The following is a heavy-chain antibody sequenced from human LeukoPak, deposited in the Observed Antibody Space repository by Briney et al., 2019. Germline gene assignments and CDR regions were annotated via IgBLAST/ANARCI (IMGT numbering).Heavy chain of an antibody. V-gene: IGHV4-34*01. CDR1: GGSFSGYY. D-gene: IGHD3-3*01. Sequence: SETLSLTCAVYGGSFSGYYWSWIRQPPGKGLEWIGEINHSGSTNYNPSLKSRVPISVDTSKNQFSLKLSSVTAADTAVYYCARGGLRFLEWLLNNWFDPWGQGTLVTVSS. CDR2: INHSGST. CDR3: ARGGLRFLEWLLNNWFDP. J-gene: IGHJ5*02.